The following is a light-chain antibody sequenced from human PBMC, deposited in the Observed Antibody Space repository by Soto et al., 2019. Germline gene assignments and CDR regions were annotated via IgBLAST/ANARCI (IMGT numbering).Light chain of an antibody. CDR3: QQLNSYPIT. V-gene: IGKV1-9*01. Sequence: DIQLTQSPSFLSASVGDRVTITCRASQGINNYLGWYQQKPGKAPKLLIYAASTLQSGVPSRFSGSGSGTAFTLTISSLQPEDFATYYCQQLNSYPITFGPGTKVDI. CDR1: QGINNY. CDR2: AAS. J-gene: IGKJ3*01.